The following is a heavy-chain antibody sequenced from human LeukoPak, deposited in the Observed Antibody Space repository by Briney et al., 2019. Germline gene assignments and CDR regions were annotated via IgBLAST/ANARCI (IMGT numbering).Heavy chain of an antibody. CDR1: GGSISSYY. CDR3: ASPGIVAAGTDRGFDY. V-gene: IGHV4-59*01. CDR2: IYYSGST. D-gene: IGHD6-13*01. Sequence: SQTLSLTCTVSGGSISSYYWSWIRQPPGKGLEWIEFIYYSGSTNYNPSLKSRVTVSVDTSKNQFSLKLSSVTAADTAVYYCASPGIVAAGTDRGFDYWGQGALVTVSS. J-gene: IGHJ4*02.